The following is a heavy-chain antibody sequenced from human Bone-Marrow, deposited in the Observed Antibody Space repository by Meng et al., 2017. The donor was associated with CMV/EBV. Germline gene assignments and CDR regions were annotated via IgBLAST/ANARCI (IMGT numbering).Heavy chain of an antibody. CDR3: ARVRNNWFDP. CDR2: IYYSGST. V-gene: IGHV4-31*03. CDR1: GGSISSGGYY. Sequence: TCTVSGGSISSGGYYWSWIRQHPGKDLEWIGYIYYSGSTYYNPSLKSRVTISVDTSKNQFSLKLSSVTAADTAVYYCARVRNNWFDPWGQGTLVTVSS. J-gene: IGHJ5*02.